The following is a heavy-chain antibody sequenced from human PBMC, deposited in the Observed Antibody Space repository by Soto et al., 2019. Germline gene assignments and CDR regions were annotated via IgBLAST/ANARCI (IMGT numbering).Heavy chain of an antibody. D-gene: IGHD2-8*02. CDR2: IYSSGST. CDR3: ARDNITGLFDY. V-gene: IGHV4-61*01. Sequence: SETLSLTCTVSGGSVSSGSYYWSWIRQPPGKGLEWIGYIYSSGSTSYNPSLKSRVTISVDTSKNQFSLKLTSVTAADTAVYYCARDNITGLFDYWGKGTLVTVSS. CDR1: GGSVSSGSYY. J-gene: IGHJ4*02.